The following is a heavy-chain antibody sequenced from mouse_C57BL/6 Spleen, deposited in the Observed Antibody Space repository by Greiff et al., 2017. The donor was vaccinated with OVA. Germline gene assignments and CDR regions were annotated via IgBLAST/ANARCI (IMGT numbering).Heavy chain of an antibody. Sequence: VQLQQPGAELVRPGTSVKLSCKASGYTFTSYWMHWVKQRPGQGLEWIGVIDPSDSYTNYNQKFKGKATVTVDTSSSTAYMQLSSLTSEDSAVYYCARGDPAWFAYWGQGTLVTVSA. CDR1: GYTFTSYW. J-gene: IGHJ3*01. CDR3: ARGDPAWFAY. CDR2: IDPSDSYT. V-gene: IGHV1-59*01.